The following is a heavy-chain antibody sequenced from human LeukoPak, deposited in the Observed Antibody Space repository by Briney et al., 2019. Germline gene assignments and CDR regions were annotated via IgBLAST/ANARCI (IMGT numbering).Heavy chain of an antibody. J-gene: IGHJ4*02. CDR1: GFTFSSYS. V-gene: IGHV3-21*01. CDR2: ISSSSSYI. CDR3: ARDLCSTSCYTDY. Sequence: PGGSLRLSCAASGFTFSSYSTNWVRQAPGKGLEWVSSISSSSSYIYYADSVKGRFTISRDNAKNSLYLQMNSLRAEDTAVYYCARDLCSTSCYTDYWGQGTLVTVSS. D-gene: IGHD2-2*02.